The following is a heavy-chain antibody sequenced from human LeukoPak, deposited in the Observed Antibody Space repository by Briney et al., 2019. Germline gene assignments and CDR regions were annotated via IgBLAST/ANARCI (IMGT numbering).Heavy chain of an antibody. V-gene: IGHV4-59*08. CDR2: IYYSGST. CDR3: ARGRIDTAMPGELNWFDP. J-gene: IGHJ5*02. Sequence: SETLSLTCTVSGGSISSYYWSWIRQPPGKRLEWIGYIYYSGSTNYNPSLKSRVTISVDTSKNQFSLKLSSVTAADTAVYYCARGRIDTAMPGELNWFDPWGQGTLVTVSS. D-gene: IGHD5-18*01. CDR1: GGSISSYY.